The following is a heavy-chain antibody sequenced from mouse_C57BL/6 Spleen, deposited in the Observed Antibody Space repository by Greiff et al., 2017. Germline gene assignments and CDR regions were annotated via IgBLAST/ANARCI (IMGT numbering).Heavy chain of an antibody. CDR2: IDPSDSYT. D-gene: IGHD1-1*01. J-gene: IGHJ4*01. Sequence: VQLQQPGAELVRPGTSVKLSCKASGYTFTSYWMHWVKQRPGQGLEWIGVIDPSDSYTNYNQKFKGKATLTVDTSSSPADMQLSSLTSEDSAVYYCARSELLRYKASNSMDYWGQGTSVTVAA. CDR1: GYTFTSYW. V-gene: IGHV1-59*01. CDR3: ARSELLRYKASNSMDY.